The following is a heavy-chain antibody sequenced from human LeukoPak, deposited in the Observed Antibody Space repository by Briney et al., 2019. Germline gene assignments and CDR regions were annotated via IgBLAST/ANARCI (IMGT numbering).Heavy chain of an antibody. CDR1: GYTFTSYY. V-gene: IGHV1-2*02. D-gene: IGHD1-26*01. Sequence: ASVKVSCKASGYTFTSYYMHWVRQAPGQGLEWMGIINPKSGGTNYAQKFQGRVSMTRDTSISTAYMELSRLRSDDTAVYYCARGHSPYSGSYGLWGQGTLVTVSS. J-gene: IGHJ4*02. CDR3: ARGHSPYSGSYGL. CDR2: INPKSGGT.